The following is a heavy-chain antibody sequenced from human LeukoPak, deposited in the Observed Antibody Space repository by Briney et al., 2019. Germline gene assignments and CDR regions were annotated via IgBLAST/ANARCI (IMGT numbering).Heavy chain of an antibody. J-gene: IGHJ4*02. CDR3: ARDLHGGY. CDR2: IKPDGSEK. V-gene: IGHV3-7*01. Sequence: GGSLRLSCVASGFTFSSHHMNWVRQTPGKGLESVATIKPDGSEKYYVDSVKGRFTISRDNAKNSLYLQMYSLRAEDKAVYYCARDLHGGYWGQGTLVTVSS. CDR1: GFTFSSHH.